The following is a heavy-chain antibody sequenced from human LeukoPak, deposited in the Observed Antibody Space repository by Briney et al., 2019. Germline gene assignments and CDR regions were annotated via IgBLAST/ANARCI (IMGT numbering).Heavy chain of an antibody. CDR1: GYTFTGYY. V-gene: IGHV1-2*02. CDR3: ARGGYYDYVWGSYLLHGY. Sequence: GASVKVSCKASGYTFTGYYMHWVRQAPGQGLEWMGWINPNSGGTNYAQKFQGRVTMTRDTSISTAYMELSRLRSDDTAVYYCARGGYYDYVWGSYLLHGYWGQGTLVTVSS. J-gene: IGHJ4*02. D-gene: IGHD3-16*02. CDR2: INPNSGGT.